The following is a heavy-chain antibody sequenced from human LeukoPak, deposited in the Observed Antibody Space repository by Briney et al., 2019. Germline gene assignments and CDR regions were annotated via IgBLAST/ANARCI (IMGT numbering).Heavy chain of an antibody. CDR2: ISAYNGNT. CDR1: GYTFTSYG. J-gene: IGHJ5*02. CDR3: ARARLVLRYFDWLYWFDP. V-gene: IGHV1-18*01. D-gene: IGHD3-9*01. Sequence: GASVKVSCKASGYTFTSYGISWVRQAPGQGLEWMGWISAYNGNTNYAQKLQGRVTITTDTSTSTAYMELRSLRSDDTAVYYCARARLVLRYFDWLYWFDPWGQGTLVTVSS.